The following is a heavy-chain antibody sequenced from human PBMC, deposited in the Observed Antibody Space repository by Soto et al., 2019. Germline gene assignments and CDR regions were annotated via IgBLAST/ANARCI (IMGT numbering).Heavy chain of an antibody. Sequence: QVQLVQSGAEVKRPGDSVKVSCKASGYTFTSSYMHWLRQAPGQGLEWMGIINPTGGSASYAQRFQGRVTMTRDTSTSTVYMELSSLTYDDTAVYYCARDRGWFDPWGQGTLVTVSS. CDR2: INPTGGSA. CDR3: ARDRGWFDP. V-gene: IGHV1-46*01. CDR1: GYTFTSSY. J-gene: IGHJ5*02.